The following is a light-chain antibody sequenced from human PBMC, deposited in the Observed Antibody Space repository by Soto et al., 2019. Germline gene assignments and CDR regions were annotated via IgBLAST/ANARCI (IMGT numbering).Light chain of an antibody. V-gene: IGKV1-9*01. CDR2: SAS. Sequence: DIELTQSPSFLSASVGDRVTITWRASQDLSSYLAWYQQRPGKVPRFLTHSASTLQSGVPSRFSATGSGTTFTLTISSLQPEDIATYYCQQPNRFPRTFGQGTKVEV. CDR1: QDLSSY. CDR3: QQPNRFPRT. J-gene: IGKJ1*01.